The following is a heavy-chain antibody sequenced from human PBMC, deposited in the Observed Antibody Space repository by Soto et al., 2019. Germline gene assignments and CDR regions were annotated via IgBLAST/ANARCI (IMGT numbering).Heavy chain of an antibody. CDR1: GFTFSSYA. CDR2: ISGSGGST. D-gene: IGHD3-22*01. Sequence: VGSLRLSGAASGFTFSSYAMSWVRQARGKGLEWVSAISGSGGSTYYADSVKGRFTISRDNSKNTLYLQMNSLRAEDTAVYYCAKFNTYYYDSSGYYSALFDYWGQGTLVTVSS. CDR3: AKFNTYYYDSSGYYSALFDY. J-gene: IGHJ4*02. V-gene: IGHV3-23*01.